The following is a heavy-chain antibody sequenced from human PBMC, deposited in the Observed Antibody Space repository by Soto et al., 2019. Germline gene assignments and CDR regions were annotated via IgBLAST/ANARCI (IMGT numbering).Heavy chain of an antibody. Sequence: SETLSLTCTVSGGSISSGGYYWSWIRQHPGKGLEWIGYIYYSGSTYYNPSLKSRVTISVDTSKNQFSLKLSSVTAADTAVYYCARVKNGDYIWGSYRLDYWGQGTLVTVSS. V-gene: IGHV4-31*03. CDR1: GGSISSGGYY. J-gene: IGHJ4*02. CDR3: ARVKNGDYIWGSYRLDY. CDR2: IYYSGST. D-gene: IGHD3-16*02.